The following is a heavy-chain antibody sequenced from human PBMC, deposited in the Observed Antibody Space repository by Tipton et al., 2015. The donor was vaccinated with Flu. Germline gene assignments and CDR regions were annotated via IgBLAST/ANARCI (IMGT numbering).Heavy chain of an antibody. CDR3: ASSKGALDH. J-gene: IGHJ4*02. D-gene: IGHD2-2*01. Sequence: SLRLSCAASGFNFNVYSMNWVRQAPGKGLEWVSYITSTSNTIYYTDSVRGRFTTSRDDAKNSLFLQMNSLRVEDTAIYYCASSKGALDHWGQGTLVTVSS. CDR2: ITSTSNTI. CDR1: GFNFNVYS. V-gene: IGHV3-48*01.